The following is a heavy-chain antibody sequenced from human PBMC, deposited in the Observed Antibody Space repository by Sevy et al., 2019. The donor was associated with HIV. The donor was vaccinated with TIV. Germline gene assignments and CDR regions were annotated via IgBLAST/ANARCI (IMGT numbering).Heavy chain of an antibody. CDR1: GFPFSDAW. D-gene: IGHD5-18*01. CDR3: TDEGFSYGYHSLDF. V-gene: IGHV3-15*01. J-gene: IGHJ3*01. CDR2: VKSDTSGGTRGAA. Sequence: GGSLRLSCAASGFPFSDAWLTWVRQAPGKGLEWVGHVKSDTSGGTRGAAEYAAPVKDRFTISREDSRNTLYLKMNSVIIEDTALYYCTDEGFSYGYHSLDFWGPGTMVTVSS.